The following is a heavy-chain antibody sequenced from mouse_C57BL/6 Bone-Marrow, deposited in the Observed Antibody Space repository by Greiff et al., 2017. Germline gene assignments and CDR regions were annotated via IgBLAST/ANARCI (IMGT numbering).Heavy chain of an antibody. CDR2: IYPGSGST. J-gene: IGHJ1*03. Sequence: QVQLQQPGAELVKPGASVKMSCKASGYTFTSYWITWVKQRPGQGLEWIGDIYPGSGSTNYNEKFKSKATLTVDTSSSTAYMQLSSLTSEDSAVYYCARKVYGNYYWYFDVWGTGTTVTVSS. CDR1: GYTFTSYW. CDR3: ARKVYGNYYWYFDV. V-gene: IGHV1-55*01. D-gene: IGHD2-10*02.